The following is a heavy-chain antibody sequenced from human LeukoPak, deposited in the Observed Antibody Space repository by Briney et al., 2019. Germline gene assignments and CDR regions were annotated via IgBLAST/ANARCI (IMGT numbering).Heavy chain of an antibody. Sequence: SETLSLTCTVSGGSISSHYWSWIRQPPGKGLEWIGYIYYSGNTKYNPSLKSRVTISVDTSKNQISLRLSSVTAADTAVYYCASDPVQLGIPPYYFDSWGQGTLVTVSS. D-gene: IGHD1-1*01. CDR1: GGSISSHY. V-gene: IGHV4-59*11. CDR3: ASDPVQLGIPPYYFDS. CDR2: IYYSGNT. J-gene: IGHJ4*02.